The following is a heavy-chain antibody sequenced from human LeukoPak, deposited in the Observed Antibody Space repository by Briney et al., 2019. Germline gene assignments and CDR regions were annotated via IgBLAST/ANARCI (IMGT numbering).Heavy chain of an antibody. CDR3: ARERGLTYYYYGMDV. Sequence: PGGSLRLSCAASGFTFSSYGMHWVRQAPGKGLEWVAVIWYDGSNKYYADSVKGRFTISRDNSKNTLYLQMNSLRAEDTAVYYCARERGLTYYYYGMDVWGQGTTVTVSS. CDR2: IWYDGSNK. CDR1: GFTFSSYG. J-gene: IGHJ6*02. V-gene: IGHV3-33*01.